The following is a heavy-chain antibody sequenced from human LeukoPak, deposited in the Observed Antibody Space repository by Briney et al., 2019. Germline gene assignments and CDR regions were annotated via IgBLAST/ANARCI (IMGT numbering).Heavy chain of an antibody. J-gene: IGHJ4*02. CDR2: IYYSGST. CDR1: GGSISNYY. D-gene: IGHD2-8*02. Sequence: KPSETLSLTCTVSGGSISNYYWSWIRQPPGKGLEWIGYIYYSGSTYYNPSLKSRVTISVDTSKNQFSLKLNSVTAADTAVYYCARTGGTIDYWGQGTLVTVSS. CDR3: ARTGGTIDY. V-gene: IGHV4-30-4*01.